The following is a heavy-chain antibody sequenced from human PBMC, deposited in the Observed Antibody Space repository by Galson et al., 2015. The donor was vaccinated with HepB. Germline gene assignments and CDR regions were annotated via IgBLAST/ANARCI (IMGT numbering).Heavy chain of an antibody. CDR1: GFTFSSYS. V-gene: IGHV3-48*01. CDR3: ARSAKLDY. D-gene: IGHD1-7*01. CDR2: ISSSSTI. J-gene: IGHJ4*02. Sequence: SLRLSCAASGFTFSSYSMNWVRQAPGKGLEWVSYISSSSTIYYADSVKGRFTISRDNAKNSLYLQMNSLRAEDTAVYYCARSAKLDYWGQGTLVTVSS.